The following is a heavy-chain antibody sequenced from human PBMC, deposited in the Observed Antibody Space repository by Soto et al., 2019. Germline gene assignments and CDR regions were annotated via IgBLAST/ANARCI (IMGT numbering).Heavy chain of an antibody. J-gene: IGHJ4*02. CDR3: ASGYSSSRVDY. V-gene: IGHV4-39*01. CDR1: GGSISSSSYY. D-gene: IGHD6-13*01. CDR2: IYYSGST. Sequence: QLQLQESGPGLVKPSETLSLTCTVSGGSISSSSYYWGWIRQPPGKGLEWIGSIYYSGSTYYNPSLKSRVTISVDTSNNQFSLKLSSVTAADTAVYYCASGYSSSRVDYWGQGTLVTVSS.